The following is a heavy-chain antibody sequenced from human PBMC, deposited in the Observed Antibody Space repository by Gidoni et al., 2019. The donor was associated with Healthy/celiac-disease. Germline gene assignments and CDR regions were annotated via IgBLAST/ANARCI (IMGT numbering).Heavy chain of an antibody. CDR2: IYYSGGT. V-gene: IGHV4-39*07. J-gene: IGHJ5*02. CDR1: GGSINSRSYY. Sequence: QLQLQESGPGLVKPSATLSLPCTVSGGSINSRSYYWGWIRQPPGKGLEWIGSIYYSGGTYYNPSLKSRVTISVDTSKNQFSLKLSSVTAADTAVYYCARLANWFDPWGQGTLVTVSS. CDR3: ARLANWFDP.